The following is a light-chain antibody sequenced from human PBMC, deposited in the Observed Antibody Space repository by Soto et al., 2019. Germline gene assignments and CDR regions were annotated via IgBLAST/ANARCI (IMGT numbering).Light chain of an antibody. CDR3: QQYYTYPWT. Sequence: DIQMPQSPSTLSASVGDRVTITCLASQSISSWLAWYQQRPGKAPKLLIYKASNLESGVPSRFSGSGSGTELTLTISSLHPDDFATYYCQQYYTYPWTFGPGTKVDIK. J-gene: IGKJ1*01. V-gene: IGKV1-5*03. CDR1: QSISSW. CDR2: KAS.